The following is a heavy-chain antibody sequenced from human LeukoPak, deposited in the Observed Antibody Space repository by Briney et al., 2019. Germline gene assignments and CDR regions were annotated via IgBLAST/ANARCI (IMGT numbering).Heavy chain of an antibody. V-gene: IGHV3-33*01. CDR3: ARDPGDYVGNDAFDI. CDR1: GFTFSSYG. J-gene: IGHJ3*02. D-gene: IGHD4-17*01. CDR2: IWYDGRNK. Sequence: GGSLRLSCAASGFTFSSYGMHWVRQAPGKGLEWVAVIWYDGRNKYYADSVKGRFTVSRDNSKNTVYLQMNSLRAEDTAVYYCARDPGDYVGNDAFDIWGQGTMVTVSS.